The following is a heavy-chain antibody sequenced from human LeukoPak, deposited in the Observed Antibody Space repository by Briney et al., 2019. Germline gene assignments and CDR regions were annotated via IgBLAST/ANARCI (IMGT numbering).Heavy chain of an antibody. CDR2: IWYDGSNK. CDR1: GITFRNYG. Sequence: PGGSLRLSCAASGITFRNYGMHWVRQAPGKGLEWVAFIWYDGSNKYYADSVKGRFTISRDNSRNTLFLQMNSLRVEDTAVYYCATYYEILTAYTFDSWGQGTLVTVSS. D-gene: IGHD3-9*01. V-gene: IGHV3-30*02. J-gene: IGHJ4*02. CDR3: ATYYEILTAYTFDS.